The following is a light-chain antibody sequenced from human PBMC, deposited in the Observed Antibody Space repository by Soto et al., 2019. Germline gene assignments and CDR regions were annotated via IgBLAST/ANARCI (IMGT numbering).Light chain of an antibody. J-gene: IGLJ2*01. V-gene: IGLV2-14*03. CDR3: SSYTSSSTLV. CDR2: DFS. Sequence: QSALTQPASVSGSPGQSITISCTGTSSDVGGYNYVSWYQQHPGKAPKFMIYDFSNRPSGVSNRFSGSKSGNTASLTISGLQAEDEADYYCSSYTSSSTLVFGGGTKLTVL. CDR1: SSDVGGYNY.